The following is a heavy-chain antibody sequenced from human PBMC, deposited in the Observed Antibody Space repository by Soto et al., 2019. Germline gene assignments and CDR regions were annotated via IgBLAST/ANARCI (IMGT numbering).Heavy chain of an antibody. CDR3: ARDEPYCSGGSCYSRVDY. V-gene: IGHV4-31*03. Sequence: QVQLQESGPGLVKPSQTLSLTCTVSGGSISSGGYYWSWIRQHPGKGLEWIGYIYYSGSTYYNPSLKSRVTISVDTSKNQFSLKMSSVTAADTAVYYCARDEPYCSGGSCYSRVDYWGQGTLVTVSS. CDR1: GGSISSGGYY. D-gene: IGHD2-15*01. CDR2: IYYSGST. J-gene: IGHJ4*02.